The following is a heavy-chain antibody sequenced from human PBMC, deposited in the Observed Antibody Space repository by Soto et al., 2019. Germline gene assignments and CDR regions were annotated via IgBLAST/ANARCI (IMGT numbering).Heavy chain of an antibody. CDR1: GYIFNRYG. J-gene: IGHJ6*02. CDR3: GRHKRYYGSGSYSSRSNYGMDV. V-gene: IGHV1-18*01. D-gene: IGHD3-10*01. Sequence: SSVQVSCKSSGYIFNRYGISWVRQAPGQGLEWMAWISAYDGNTNYAQKLQGRVTITTDTSTSTAYMELRSLRSDDTAVYYCGRHKRYYGSGSYSSRSNYGMDVGG. CDR2: ISAYDGNT.